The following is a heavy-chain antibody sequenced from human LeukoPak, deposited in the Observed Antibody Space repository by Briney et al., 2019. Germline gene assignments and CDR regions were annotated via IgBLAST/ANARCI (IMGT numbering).Heavy chain of an antibody. V-gene: IGHV1-2*02. Sequence: ASVKVSCKAFGYTFTNNWMHWVRQAPGQGLEWMGWINPNSGGTNYAQKFQGRVTMTRDTSISTAYMELSRLRSDDTAVYYCARAVVPAAIVAFDYWGQGTLVTVSS. J-gene: IGHJ4*02. CDR2: INPNSGGT. CDR1: GYTFTNNW. D-gene: IGHD2-2*01. CDR3: ARAVVPAAIVAFDY.